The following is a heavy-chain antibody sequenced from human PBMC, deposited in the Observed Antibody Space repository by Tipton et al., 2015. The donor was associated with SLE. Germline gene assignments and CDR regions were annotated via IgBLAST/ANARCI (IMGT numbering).Heavy chain of an antibody. CDR2: IYYSGST. CDR1: GGSISSSSYY. D-gene: IGHD6-13*01. CDR3: ARDTGSSWYYYFDY. V-gene: IGHV4-39*07. Sequence: TLSLTCTVSGGSISSSSYYWGWIRQPPGKGLEWIGSIYYSGSTYYNPSLKSRVTISVDTSKNQFSLKLSSVTAADTAVYYCARDTGSSWYYYFDYWGQGTLVTVSS. J-gene: IGHJ4*02.